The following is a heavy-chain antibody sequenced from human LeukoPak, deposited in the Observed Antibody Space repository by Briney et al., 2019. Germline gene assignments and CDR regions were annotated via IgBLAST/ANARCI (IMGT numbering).Heavy chain of an antibody. CDR2: INPNSGDT. V-gene: IGHV1-2*02. CDR1: GYIFTGYY. Sequence: GASVKVSCKASGYIFTGYYMHWVRQAPGQGLEWMGWINPNSGDTNYAQKFQGRVTMTRDTSISTAYMELSRLRSDDTAVYYCARVPHYNILTGDRLFDYWGQGTLVTVSS. J-gene: IGHJ4*02. D-gene: IGHD3-9*01. CDR3: ARVPHYNILTGDRLFDY.